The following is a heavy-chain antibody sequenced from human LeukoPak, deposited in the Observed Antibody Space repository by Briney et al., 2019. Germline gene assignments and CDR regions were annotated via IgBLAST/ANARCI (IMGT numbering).Heavy chain of an antibody. D-gene: IGHD3-3*01. CDR1: GFTFSNYG. CDR2: IRYDGRNK. V-gene: IGHV3-30*02. Sequence: PGGSLRLSCAASGFTFSNYGMHWVRQAPGKGLEWVGFIRYDGRNKYYADFVKGRFTISRDNAKNSLYLQMNSLRAEDTAVYFCARSLRNGFDIWGQGTMVTVSS. J-gene: IGHJ3*02. CDR3: ARSLRNGFDI.